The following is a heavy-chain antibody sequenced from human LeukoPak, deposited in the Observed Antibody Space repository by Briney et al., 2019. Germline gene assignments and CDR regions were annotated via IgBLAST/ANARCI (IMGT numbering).Heavy chain of an antibody. Sequence: ASVKVSCKASGYTFTSYGINWVRQATGQGLEWMGWMNPNSGNTGYAQKFQGRVTMTRNTSISTAYMELSSLRSEDTAVYYCARGGYSSPGENYYYYYGMDVWGQGTTVTVSS. D-gene: IGHD6-13*01. CDR3: ARGGYSSPGENYYYYYGMDV. V-gene: IGHV1-8*02. CDR1: GYTFTSYG. J-gene: IGHJ6*02. CDR2: MNPNSGNT.